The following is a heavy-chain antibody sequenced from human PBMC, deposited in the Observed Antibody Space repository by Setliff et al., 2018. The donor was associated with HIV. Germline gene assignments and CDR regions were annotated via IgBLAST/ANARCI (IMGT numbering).Heavy chain of an antibody. CDR2: IYWDDYK. Sequence: SGPTLVNPTQTLTLTCTFSGFSLSTSGVGVGWIRQPPGKALEWLALIYWDDYKHYSPSLNSRLTITKDTSKNQVVLTMTNIDPVDTAPYHCAPRPFFCGGDCYLFDPWGQGALVPVSS. CDR3: APRPFFCGGDCYLFDP. D-gene: IGHD2-21*02. J-gene: IGHJ5*02. CDR1: GFSLSTSGVG. V-gene: IGHV2-5*02.